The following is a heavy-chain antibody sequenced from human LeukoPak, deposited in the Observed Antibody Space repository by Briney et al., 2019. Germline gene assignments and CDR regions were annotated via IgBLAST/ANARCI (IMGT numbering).Heavy chain of an antibody. CDR2: INNDGSST. Sequence: GGSLRLSWAAAVLTFSSYRVHWVRQAPWKGLVWVSGINNDGSSTKYADSVKGRFTISRDNAKNTLYLQTNSLRADDTAVYYCARGQGHGFDIWGQGTMVTVSS. CDR3: ARGQGHGFDI. CDR1: VLTFSSYR. J-gene: IGHJ3*02. V-gene: IGHV3-74*01.